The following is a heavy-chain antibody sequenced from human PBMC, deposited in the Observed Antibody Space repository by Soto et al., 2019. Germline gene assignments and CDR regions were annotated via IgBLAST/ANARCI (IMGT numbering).Heavy chain of an antibody. J-gene: IGHJ4*02. CDR1: GFIFNRYA. D-gene: IGHD3-3*01. V-gene: IGHV3-30-3*01. Sequence: VPLVESGGRVVQPGRSLRLSCAASGFIFNRYAIHWVRQTPGKGLEWVAVISKDGSVQYYADSVRGRFIISRDKSKDTVYLEMNSLRAEDTAVFYCARSRSGAVPDSFGYWGQGTLVTVSS. CDR2: ISKDGSVQ. CDR3: ARSRSGAVPDSFGY.